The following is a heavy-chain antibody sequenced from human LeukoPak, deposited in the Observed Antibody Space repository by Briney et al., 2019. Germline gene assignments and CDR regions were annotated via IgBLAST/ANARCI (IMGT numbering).Heavy chain of an antibody. Sequence: GGSLRLSCEPSGFTLGDYWMTWVRPAPGKGLEGVANIKQDGSENHYVDSVKGRFTISRDNAKNSLYLQMNSLRAEDTAVYYCATYWRHFDWLLSDIWGLGTMVTVSS. CDR3: ATYWRHFDWLLSDI. CDR1: GFTLGDYW. D-gene: IGHD3-9*01. V-gene: IGHV3-7*05. J-gene: IGHJ3*02. CDR2: IKQDGSEN.